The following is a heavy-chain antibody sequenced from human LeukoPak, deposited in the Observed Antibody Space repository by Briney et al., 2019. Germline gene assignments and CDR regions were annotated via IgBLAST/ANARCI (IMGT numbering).Heavy chain of an antibody. CDR2: IIPDFDIA. CDR1: GGIFGSYG. V-gene: IGHV1-69*13. J-gene: IGHJ5*02. D-gene: IGHD2-2*01. Sequence: SVKVSCKASGGIFGSYGISWVRQAPGQGLEWMGGIIPDFDIANYAQKFQGRATITADESTRTAYMELSSLTSDDTAVYYCARVPGFDIVVVPDAYKYFDPWGQGTLVTVSS. CDR3: ARVPGFDIVVVPDAYKYFDP.